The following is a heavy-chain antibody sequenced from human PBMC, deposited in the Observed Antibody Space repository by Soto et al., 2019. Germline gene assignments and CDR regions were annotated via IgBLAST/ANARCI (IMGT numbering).Heavy chain of an antibody. CDR2: IYYSGST. Sequence: SETLSLTCTVSGGSISSGGYYWSWIRQHPGKGLEWIGYIYYSGSTYYNPSLKSRVTISVDTSKNQFSLKLSSVTAADTAVYYCARSMYYYDSSGYYYNGPFDYWGQGTLVTAPQ. J-gene: IGHJ4*02. D-gene: IGHD3-22*01. V-gene: IGHV4-31*03. CDR3: ARSMYYYDSSGYYYNGPFDY. CDR1: GGSISSGGYY.